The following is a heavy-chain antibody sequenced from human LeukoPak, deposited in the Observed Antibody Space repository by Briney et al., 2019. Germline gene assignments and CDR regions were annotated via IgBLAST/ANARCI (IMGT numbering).Heavy chain of an antibody. J-gene: IGHJ4*02. CDR2: ISGSGGRT. Sequence: GGSLRLSCAASGFTFSSYAMSWVRQPPGKGLEWVSAISGSGGRTYYAPSVKGRFTISRDNSKNALYLQMNSLRAEDTAVYYCAKEVGYYGSGSYNLDYWGQGTLVTVSS. CDR1: GFTFSSYA. V-gene: IGHV3-23*01. CDR3: AKEVGYYGSGSYNLDY. D-gene: IGHD3-10*01.